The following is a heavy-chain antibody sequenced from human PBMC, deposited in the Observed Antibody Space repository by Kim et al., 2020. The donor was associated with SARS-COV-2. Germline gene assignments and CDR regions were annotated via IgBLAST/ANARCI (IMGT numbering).Heavy chain of an antibody. J-gene: IGHJ5*02. CDR2: ISYDGCNK. D-gene: IGHD1-26*01. V-gene: IGHV3-30*04. CDR1: GFTFSSYA. CDR3: ARDRSGSYSFWFDP. Sequence: GGSLRLSCAASGFTFSSYAMHWVRQAPGKGLEWVAVISYDGCNKYYADSVKGRFTISRDNSKNTLYLQMNSLRAEDTAVYYCARDRSGSYSFWFDPWGQGTLVTVSS.